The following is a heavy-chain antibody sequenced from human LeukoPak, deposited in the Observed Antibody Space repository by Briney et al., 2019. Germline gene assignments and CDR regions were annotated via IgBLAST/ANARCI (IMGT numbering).Heavy chain of an antibody. D-gene: IGHD4-23*01. Sequence: SETLSHTCTVSGGSISGYYWSWIRQPPGKGLEWIGYIFYSGSTNYNPSLKSRVTILVDTSKNQFSLKLSSVTAADTAVYYCARDYGGNLDYWGQGTLVTVSS. J-gene: IGHJ4*02. CDR2: IFYSGST. V-gene: IGHV4-59*01. CDR3: ARDYGGNLDY. CDR1: GGSISGYY.